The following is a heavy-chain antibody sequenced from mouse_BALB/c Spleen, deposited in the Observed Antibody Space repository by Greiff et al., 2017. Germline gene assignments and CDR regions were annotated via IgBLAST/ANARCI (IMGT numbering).Heavy chain of an antibody. CDR2: INPGSGGT. J-gene: IGHJ3*01. CDR3: ARYDYDFAY. CDR1: GYAFTNYL. V-gene: IGHV1-54*03. Sequence: QVQLQQSGAELVRPGTSVKVSCKASGYAFTNYLIEWVKQRPGQGLEWIGVINPGSGGTNYNEKFKGKATLTADKSSSTACMQLSSLTSDDSAVYFCARYDYDFAYWGQGTLVTVSA. D-gene: IGHD2-4*01.